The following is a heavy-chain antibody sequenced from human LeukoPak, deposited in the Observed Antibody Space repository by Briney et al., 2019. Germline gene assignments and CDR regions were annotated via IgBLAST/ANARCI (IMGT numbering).Heavy chain of an antibody. J-gene: IGHJ4*02. CDR2: IYGGGST. CDR3: TRSSMPSY. Sequence: PGGSLRLSCAASGFAVSDYYMSWVRQAPGKGLEWVSVIYGGGSTYHADSVKGRFTISRDNSKNTLYLQMNSLRAEDTAVYYCTRSSMPSYWGQGTLVTVSS. D-gene: IGHD2-2*01. CDR1: GFAVSDYY. V-gene: IGHV3-53*01.